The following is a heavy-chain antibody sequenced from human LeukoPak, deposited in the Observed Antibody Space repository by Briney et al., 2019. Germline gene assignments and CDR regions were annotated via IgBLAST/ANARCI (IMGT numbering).Heavy chain of an antibody. V-gene: IGHV7-4-1*02. Sequence: ASVKVSCKASGYTFTSYAMNWVRQAPGQGLEWTGWINTNTGNPTYAQGFTGRFVFSLDTSVSTAYLQISSLKAEDAAVYYCARGDIVVVPAAIPAYYFDYWGQGTLVTVSS. CDR1: GYTFTSYA. CDR3: ARGDIVVVPAAIPAYYFDY. CDR2: INTNTGNP. D-gene: IGHD2-2*01. J-gene: IGHJ4*02.